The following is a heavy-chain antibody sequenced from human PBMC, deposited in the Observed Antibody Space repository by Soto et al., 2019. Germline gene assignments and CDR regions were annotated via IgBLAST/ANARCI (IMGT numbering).Heavy chain of an antibody. CDR3: AKEGFGKPLWFGESSSRPN. J-gene: IGHJ4*02. V-gene: IGHV3-23*01. D-gene: IGHD3-10*01. Sequence: GGSLRLSCAASGFTFSSYAMSWVRQAPGKGLEWVSAISGSGGSTYYADSVKGRFTISRDNSKNTLYLQMNSLRAEDTAVYYCAKEGFGKPLWFGESSSRPNWGQGTLVTVSS. CDR2: ISGSGGST. CDR1: GFTFSSYA.